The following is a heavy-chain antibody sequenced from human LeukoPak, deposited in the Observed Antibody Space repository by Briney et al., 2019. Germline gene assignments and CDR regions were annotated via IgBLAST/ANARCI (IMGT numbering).Heavy chain of an antibody. CDR1: GFTVSSNY. J-gene: IGHJ4*02. CDR2: IFSGGST. Sequence: GGSLRLSCAASGFTVSSNYMSWVRQAPGKGLEWVSVIFSGGSTYYADSVKGRFTISRDNSKNTLYLQMNSLRAEDTAIYYCASAYDPAKTRYFDYWGQGTLVTVSS. V-gene: IGHV3-66*01. CDR3: ASAYDPAKTRYFDY. D-gene: IGHD5-12*01.